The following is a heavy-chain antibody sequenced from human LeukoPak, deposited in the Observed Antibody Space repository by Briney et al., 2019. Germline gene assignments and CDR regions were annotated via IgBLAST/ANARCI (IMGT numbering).Heavy chain of an antibody. D-gene: IGHD3-22*01. J-gene: IGHJ4*02. CDR1: GFTFRNYV. Sequence: GGSLRLSCAASGFTFRNYVIHWVRQAPGKGLEWVAVAYDDGSNKYYADSVKGRFTISKDNSKNTLYVQMNSLRAEDTAVYYCATGSGYYYGHWGQGTLVTVSS. V-gene: IGHV3-33*08. CDR2: AYDDGSNK. CDR3: ATGSGYYYGH.